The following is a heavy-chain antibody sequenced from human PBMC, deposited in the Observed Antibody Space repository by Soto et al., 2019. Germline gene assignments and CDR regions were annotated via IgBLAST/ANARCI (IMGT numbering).Heavy chain of an antibody. Sequence: QVPLVQSGAEVKKPGASVKVSCKASGYTFTSYAMHWVRQAPGQRLEWMGWINAGNGNTKYSQKFQGRVTITRDTSASTAYMELSSLRSEDTAVYFCARSPGGPDGPGDYWGQGTLVTVSS. V-gene: IGHV1-3*01. CDR2: INAGNGNT. CDR3: ARSPGGPDGPGDY. CDR1: GYTFTSYA. J-gene: IGHJ4*02. D-gene: IGHD2-15*01.